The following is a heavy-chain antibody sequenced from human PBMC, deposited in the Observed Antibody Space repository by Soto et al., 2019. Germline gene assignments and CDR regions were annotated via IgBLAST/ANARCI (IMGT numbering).Heavy chain of an antibody. CDR1: GGTFSSYA. CDR3: ARDDYYCGPSAFDI. V-gene: IGHV1-69*12. CDR2: IIPIFGTA. J-gene: IGHJ3*02. Sequence: QVQLVQSGAEVKKPGSSVKVSCKASGGTFSSYAISWVRQAPGQGLEWMGGIIPIFGTANYAQKFQGRVTSTADESTSTAYMELSSLRSDDKAVYYCARDDYYCGPSAFDIWGQGTMVTVSS. D-gene: IGHD3-22*01.